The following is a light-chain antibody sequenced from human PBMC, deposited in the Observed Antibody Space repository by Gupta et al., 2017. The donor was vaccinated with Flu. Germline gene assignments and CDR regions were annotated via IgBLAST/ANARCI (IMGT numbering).Light chain of an antibody. CDR3: HQYGSSPPT. CDR2: GAS. J-gene: IGKJ1*01. CDR1: QSVRNSY. V-gene: IGKV3-20*01. Sequence: EIVLTQSPGTLSLSPGERASLSCRASQSVRNSYLAWYQQKPGQAPRLLIYGASSRAAGIPDTFSGGGSGTDFTLTISRLEPEDFALYHCHQYGSSPPTFGQGTKVEIK.